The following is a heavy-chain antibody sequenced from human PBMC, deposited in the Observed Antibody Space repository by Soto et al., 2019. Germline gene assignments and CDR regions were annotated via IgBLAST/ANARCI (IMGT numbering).Heavy chain of an antibody. CDR2: ISYDGSNK. CDR1: GFTFSSYG. V-gene: IGHV3-30*18. CDR3: AKEWTYYDFWSGYYPYFDY. D-gene: IGHD3-3*01. J-gene: IGHJ4*02. Sequence: QVQLVESGGGVVQPGRSLRLSCAASGFTFSSYGMHWVRQAPGKGLEWVAVISYDGSNKYYADSVKGRFTISRDNSKNTRYLQMNSLRAEDTAVYYCAKEWTYYDFWSGYYPYFDYWGQGTLVTVSS.